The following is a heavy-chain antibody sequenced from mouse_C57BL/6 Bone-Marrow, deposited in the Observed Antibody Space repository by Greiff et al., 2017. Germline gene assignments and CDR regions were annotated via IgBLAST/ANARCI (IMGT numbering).Heavy chain of an antibody. Sequence: VQLKQSGAELVRPGASVKLSCTASGFNIKDDYMHWVKQRPEQGLEWIGWIDPENVDTESDSKFQGTATITADTSSNTAYLQLSSLTSEDTAVYYCTTFYGRSYLRYFDVWGTGTTVTVSS. CDR1: GFNIKDDY. J-gene: IGHJ1*03. D-gene: IGHD1-1*01. CDR3: TTFYGRSYLRYFDV. V-gene: IGHV14-4*01. CDR2: IDPENVDT.